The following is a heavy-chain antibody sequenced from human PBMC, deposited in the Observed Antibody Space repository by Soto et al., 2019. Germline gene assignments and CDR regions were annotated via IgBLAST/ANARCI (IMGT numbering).Heavy chain of an antibody. CDR2: MNPNSGNT. CDR3: ARGFFTDAYDFWSGYFPSYYYYGMDV. V-gene: IGHV1-8*01. D-gene: IGHD3-3*01. Sequence: ASVKVSCKASGYTFTSYGINWVRQATGQGLEWMGWMNPNSGNTGYAQKFQGRVTMTRNTSISTAYMELSSLRSEDTAVYYCARGFFTDAYDFWSGYFPSYYYYGMDVWGQGTTVTV. CDR1: GYTFTSYG. J-gene: IGHJ6*02.